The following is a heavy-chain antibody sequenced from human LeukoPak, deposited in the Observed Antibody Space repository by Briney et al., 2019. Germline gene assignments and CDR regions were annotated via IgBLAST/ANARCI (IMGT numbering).Heavy chain of an antibody. CDR3: ARHYEYFDS. J-gene: IGHJ5*01. D-gene: IGHD2/OR15-2a*01. CDR1: EYNFPSYW. CDR2: IYPVDSV. V-gene: IGHV5-51*01. Sequence: GESLKISCQGSEYNFPSYWIGWVRQKPGQGLEWMGIIYPVDSVRYSPSFQGQVTISADKSINTAYLQWSTLKASDTAMYYCARHYEYFDSGGQETLVTVPS.